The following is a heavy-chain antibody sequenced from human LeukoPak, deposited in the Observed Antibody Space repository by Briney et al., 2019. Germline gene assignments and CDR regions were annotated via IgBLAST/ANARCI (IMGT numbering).Heavy chain of an antibody. CDR3: ASPSSSSDYFYY. Sequence: SETLSLTCIISDDSISSSTYYWGWIRQPPGKGLEWIGTLYYSGKTYYNPSLKSRVTISIDTSKNQFSLKLSSVTAADTAVYYCASPSSSSDYFYYWGQGTLVTVSS. CDR2: LYYSGKT. D-gene: IGHD6-6*01. V-gene: IGHV4-39*07. CDR1: DDSISSSTYY. J-gene: IGHJ4*02.